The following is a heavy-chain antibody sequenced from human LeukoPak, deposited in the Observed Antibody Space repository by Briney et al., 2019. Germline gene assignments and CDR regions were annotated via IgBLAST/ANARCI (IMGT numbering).Heavy chain of an antibody. V-gene: IGHV4-39*02. Sequence: SETLSLTCTVSGGAISGRRDYWGWIRQPPGKGLEWIASIYYSGSTHYNPSLKSRVTISVDTSRNQFSLELRTATAADTAMYYCARGRYSYGYFDYWGQGTLVTVSS. CDR3: ARGRYSYGYFDY. D-gene: IGHD5-18*01. J-gene: IGHJ4*02. CDR2: IYYSGST. CDR1: GGAISGRRDY.